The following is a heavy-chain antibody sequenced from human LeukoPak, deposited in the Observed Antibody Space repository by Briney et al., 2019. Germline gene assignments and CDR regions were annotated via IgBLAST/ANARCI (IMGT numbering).Heavy chain of an antibody. D-gene: IGHD2-15*01. CDR2: ISASGNST. V-gene: IGHV3-23*01. CDR3: ARDLPIVPLDV. CDR1: GFTFSSYA. J-gene: IGHJ6*04. Sequence: GGPLRLSCAASGFTFSSYAMSWVRQAPGKGLEWVSAISASGNSTFYADSVKGRFTISRDNSKNTLYLQMNSLRAEDTAVYYCARDLPIVPLDVWGKGTTVTVSS.